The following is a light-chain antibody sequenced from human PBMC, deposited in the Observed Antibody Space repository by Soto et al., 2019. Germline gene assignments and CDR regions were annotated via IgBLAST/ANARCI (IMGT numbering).Light chain of an antibody. J-gene: IGKJ4*01. CDR3: QQSYTTPLT. Sequence: DIQMTQSPSSLSASVGDRVTITCRASQSISSYLNWYQQKPGKAPNLLIYAASTLQSGVPSRFSGSGSGTYFTLTIRSLQPEDFATYYCQQSYTTPLTFGVGTKVEIK. CDR2: AAS. V-gene: IGKV1-39*01. CDR1: QSISSY.